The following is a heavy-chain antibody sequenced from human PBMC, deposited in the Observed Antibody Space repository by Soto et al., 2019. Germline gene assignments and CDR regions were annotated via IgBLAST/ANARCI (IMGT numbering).Heavy chain of an antibody. V-gene: IGHV3-9*01. CDR1: GFTFDDYA. D-gene: IGHD2-21*02. J-gene: IGHJ5*02. CDR2: ISWNSGSI. CDR3: AKDKVTALVGWFDP. Sequence: EVQLVESGGGLVQPGRSLRLSCAASGFTFDDYAMHWVRQAPGKGLEWGSGISWNSGSIGYADSVKGRFTISRDNAKNSLYLQMNSLRAEDTALYYCAKDKVTALVGWFDPCGQGTLVTVSS.